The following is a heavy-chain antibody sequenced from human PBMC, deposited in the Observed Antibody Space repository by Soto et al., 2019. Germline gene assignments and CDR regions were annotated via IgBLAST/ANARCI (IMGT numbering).Heavy chain of an antibody. Sequence: GGSLRLSCAASGFAFTSYDMHGVRRATGKGLERDSAIGTAGDPYSTGAMTGRFTISREHAKNSLELQMNRLRAGDTAVYNCTRADSKHPHYGMDVWGQGTTVTVAS. J-gene: IGHJ6*02. V-gene: IGHV3-13*05. CDR2: IGTAGDP. CDR1: GFAFTSYD. CDR3: TRADSKHPHYGMDV. D-gene: IGHD4-4*01.